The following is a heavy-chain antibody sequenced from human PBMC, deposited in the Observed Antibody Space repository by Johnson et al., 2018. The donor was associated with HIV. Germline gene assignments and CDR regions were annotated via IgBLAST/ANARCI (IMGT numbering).Heavy chain of an antibody. J-gene: IGHJ3*01. CDR1: GFTFSTYA. Sequence: VQLVESGGGVVQPGRSLRLSCAASGFTFSTYAMHWVRQAPGKGLEYVSAISSNGDSTYYADSVKGRFTISRDNSKNTLFLQMGSLRDEDTAVYYCAKDLSSQLLWFIRDGFDVWGQGTMVTVSS. D-gene: IGHD3-10*01. CDR3: AKDLSSQLLWFIRDGFDV. V-gene: IGHV3-64*07. CDR2: ISSNGDST.